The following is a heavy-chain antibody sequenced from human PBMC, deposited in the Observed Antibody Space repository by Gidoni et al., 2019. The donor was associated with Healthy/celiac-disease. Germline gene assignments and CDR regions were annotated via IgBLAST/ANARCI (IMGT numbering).Heavy chain of an antibody. V-gene: IGHV1-18*01. CDR3: ARDLFKYQRGWYFDL. J-gene: IGHJ2*01. D-gene: IGHD2-2*01. CDR1: GSTFTSYG. CDR2: ISAYNGNT. Sequence: QVQLVQSGAEVKKPGASVKVSCKASGSTFTSYGISWVRQAPGQGLEWMGWISAYNGNTNYAQKLQGRVTMTTDTSTSTAYMELRSLRSDDTAVYYCARDLFKYQRGWYFDLWGRGTLVTVSS.